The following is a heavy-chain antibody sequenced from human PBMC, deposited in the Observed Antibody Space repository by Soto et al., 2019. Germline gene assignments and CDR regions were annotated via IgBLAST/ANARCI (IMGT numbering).Heavy chain of an antibody. CDR3: ARESAAPYSSGWRATEYFDY. CDR1: GGTFSSYA. CDR2: IIPIFGTA. J-gene: IGHJ4*02. Sequence: ASVKVSCKASGGTFSSYAISWVRQAPGQGLEWMGGIIPIFGTANYAQKLQGRVTITADESTGTAYMELSSLRSEDTAVYYCARESAAPYSSGWRATEYFDYWGQGTLVTVSS. V-gene: IGHV1-69*13. D-gene: IGHD6-19*01.